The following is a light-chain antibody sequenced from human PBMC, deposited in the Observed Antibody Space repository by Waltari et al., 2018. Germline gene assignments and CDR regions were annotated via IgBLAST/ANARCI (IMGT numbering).Light chain of an antibody. Sequence: QSALTQPASVSGSPGQSITISCTGTSSVVGSYKLVHCYQQHPGKAPKLMIDQGSKRPSGVSNRFSGSKSGNTASLTISGLQAEDEADYYCCSYAGSSTWVFGGGTKLTVL. CDR3: CSYAGSSTWV. CDR2: QGS. V-gene: IGLV2-23*01. CDR1: SSVVGSYKL. J-gene: IGLJ3*02.